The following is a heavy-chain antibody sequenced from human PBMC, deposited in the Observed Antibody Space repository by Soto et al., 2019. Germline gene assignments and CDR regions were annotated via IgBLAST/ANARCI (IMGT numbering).Heavy chain of an antibody. CDR3: AREGDIFGVVIKAGPDAFDI. J-gene: IGHJ3*02. CDR2: INHSGST. CDR1: GGSFSGYY. D-gene: IGHD3-3*02. V-gene: IGHV4-34*01. Sequence: SETLSLTCAVYGGSFSGYYWSWIRQPQGKGLEWIGEINHSGSTNYNPSLKSRVTISVDTSKNQFSLKLSSVTAEDTAVYYCAREGDIFGVVIKAGPDAFDIWGQGTMVTVSS.